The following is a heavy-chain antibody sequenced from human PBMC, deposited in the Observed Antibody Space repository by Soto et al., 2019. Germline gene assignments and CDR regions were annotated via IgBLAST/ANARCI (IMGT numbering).Heavy chain of an antibody. CDR1: GASTSTYS. V-gene: IGHV4-4*07. CDR3: AGAAYNYGPFDS. CDR2: IYTTASS. Sequence: QVQLPESGPGLVKPSETLSLTCTFSGASTSTYSLNWIRQPAGKGLEWIGRIYTTASSNYNPSLESRIAISVDTSKNQFFLKLSSVTAADTAVYYCAGAAYNYGPFDSWGQGTLVTVSS. D-gene: IGHD5-18*01. J-gene: IGHJ4*02.